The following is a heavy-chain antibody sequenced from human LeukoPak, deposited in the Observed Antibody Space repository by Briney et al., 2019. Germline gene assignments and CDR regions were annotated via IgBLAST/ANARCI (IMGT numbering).Heavy chain of an antibody. CDR1: GYTFTSYD. V-gene: IGHV1-8*01. J-gene: IGHJ6*03. D-gene: IGHD3-3*01. CDR3: ARVGFTIFGVSPMDV. CDR2: MNPNSGNT. Sequence: GASVKVSCKASGYTFTSYDINWVRQATGQGLEWMGWMNPNSGNTGYAQKFQGRVTMTRNTSISTAYMELSSLRSEDTAVYYCARVGFTIFGVSPMDVWGKGTTVTVSS.